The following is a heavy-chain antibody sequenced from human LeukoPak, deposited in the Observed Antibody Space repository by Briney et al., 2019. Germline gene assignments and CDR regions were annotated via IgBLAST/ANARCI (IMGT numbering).Heavy chain of an antibody. CDR2: ISGSGGST. V-gene: IGHV3-23*01. CDR1: GFTFSSYA. D-gene: IGHD3-3*01. CDR3: TKPPPRFLEWLFYFDY. J-gene: IGHJ4*02. Sequence: PGGSLRLSCAASGFTFSSYAMSWVRQAPGKGLEWVSAISGSGGSTYYADPVKGRFTISRDNSKNTLYLQMNSLRAEDAAINYGTKPPPRFLEWLFYFDYWGQGTLVTVSS.